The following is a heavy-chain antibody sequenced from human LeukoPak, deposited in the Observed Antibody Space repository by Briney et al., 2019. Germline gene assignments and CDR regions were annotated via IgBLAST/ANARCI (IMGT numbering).Heavy chain of an antibody. D-gene: IGHD2-8*01. Sequence: GGSLRLSXAASGFTFSSYSMNWVRQAPGKGMEWLSSISSGSSYIYYADSVKGRFTISRDNGKNSLYLQMNSLRAEDTAVYYCARVGPKYCSNGVCYAPVDPWGQGTLVTVSS. J-gene: IGHJ5*02. CDR3: ARVGPKYCSNGVCYAPVDP. V-gene: IGHV3-21*01. CDR2: ISSGSSYI. CDR1: GFTFSSYS.